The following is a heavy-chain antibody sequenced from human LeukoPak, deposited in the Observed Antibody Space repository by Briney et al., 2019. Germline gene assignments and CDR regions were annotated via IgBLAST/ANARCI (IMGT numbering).Heavy chain of an antibody. V-gene: IGHV3-30*14. Sequence: GGSLRLSCAASGFTFSSYAMHWVRQAPGKGLEWVAVISYDGSNKYYADSVKGRFTISRDNSKNTLYLQMNSLRAEDTAVYYCARDQDAFDIWGQGTMVTVSS. J-gene: IGHJ3*02. CDR2: ISYDGSNK. CDR3: ARDQDAFDI. CDR1: GFTFSSYA.